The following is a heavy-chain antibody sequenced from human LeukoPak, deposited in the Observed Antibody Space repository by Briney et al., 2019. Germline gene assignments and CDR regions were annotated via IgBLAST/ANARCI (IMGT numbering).Heavy chain of an antibody. CDR3: ARTKFLGDYYMDV. J-gene: IGHJ6*03. Sequence: SETLSLTCTVSGGSISSSSYYWGWIRQPPGKGLEWIGSIYYSGSTYYNPSLKSRVTISVDTSKNQFSLKLSSVTAADTAVYYCARTKFLGDYYMDVWGKGTTVTVSS. CDR1: GGSISSSSYY. CDR2: IYYSGST. V-gene: IGHV4-39*01. D-gene: IGHD3-10*01.